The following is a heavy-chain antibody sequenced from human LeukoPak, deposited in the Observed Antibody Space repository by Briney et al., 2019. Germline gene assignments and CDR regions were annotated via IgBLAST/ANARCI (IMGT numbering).Heavy chain of an antibody. CDR2: IYYSGST. CDR1: GGSISSGGYY. CDR3: ARLIFGVVTYLDY. Sequence: SETLTLTCTVSGGSISSGGYYWSWIPQHPGKGLEWIGYIYYSGSTYYNPSLKSRVTISVDTSKNQFSLKLSSVTAADTAVYYCARLIFGVVTYLDYSGQGTLVTVSS. D-gene: IGHD3-3*01. J-gene: IGHJ4*02. V-gene: IGHV4-31*03.